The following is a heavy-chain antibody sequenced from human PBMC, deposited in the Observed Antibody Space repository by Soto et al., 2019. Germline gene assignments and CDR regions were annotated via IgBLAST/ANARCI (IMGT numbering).Heavy chain of an antibody. V-gene: IGHV5-51*01. CDR3: ARRSGTYYDLWSGLDV. CDR1: VYSFTSYW. J-gene: IGHJ6*02. CDR2: IYPGDSDT. Sequence: GESLKISCKGSVYSFTSYWIGWVRQMPGKGLEWMGIIYPGDSDTRYSPSFQGQVTISADKSISTAYLQWSSLKASDTAMYYCARRSGTYYDLWSGLDVWGQGTTVTVSS. D-gene: IGHD3-3*01.